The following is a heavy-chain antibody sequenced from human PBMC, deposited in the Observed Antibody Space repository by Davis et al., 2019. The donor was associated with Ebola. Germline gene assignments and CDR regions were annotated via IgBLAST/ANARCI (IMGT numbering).Heavy chain of an antibody. V-gene: IGHV3-30-3*01. CDR1: GFTFSSYA. Sequence: GESLKTSCAASGFTFSSYAMHWVRQAPGKGLEWVAVISYDGSNKYYADSVKGRFTISRDNSKNTLYLQMNRLRADDTAVYYCARDFDYWGQGTLVTVSS. J-gene: IGHJ4*02. CDR2: ISYDGSNK. CDR3: ARDFDY.